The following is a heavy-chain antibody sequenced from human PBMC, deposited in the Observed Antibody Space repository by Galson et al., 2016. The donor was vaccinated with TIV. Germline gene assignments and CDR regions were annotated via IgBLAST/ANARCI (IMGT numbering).Heavy chain of an antibody. CDR3: ARHFRYSDSSGYHYFDS. J-gene: IGHJ4*02. D-gene: IGHD3-22*01. V-gene: IGHV5-51*01. CDR1: GYRFSSYW. Sequence: QSGAEVKKPGESLKISCKGSGYRFSSYWIGWVRQRPGKGLEWLGIIFPDDSDTRYSPSLEGQVTFSADKSIRTAYLQWSSLKAWDTAIYYCARHFRYSDSSGYHYFDSWGQGAMVTVSS. CDR2: IFPDDSDT.